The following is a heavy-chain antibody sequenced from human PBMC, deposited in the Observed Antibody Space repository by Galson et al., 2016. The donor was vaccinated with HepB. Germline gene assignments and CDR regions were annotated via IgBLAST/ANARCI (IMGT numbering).Heavy chain of an antibody. CDR2: IANSGST. D-gene: IGHD6-13*01. CDR3: VRDEYNISWYKY. Sequence: SETLSLTCSVSGDSINIARYFCGWIRQSPTRGLEWIGTIANSGSTYYNPSLRSRVSISVDTSRNQFSLKLNSVTAADTALYYCVRDEYNISWYKYWGQGTLVTVSS. V-gene: IGHV4-39*02. J-gene: IGHJ4*02. CDR1: GDSINIARYF.